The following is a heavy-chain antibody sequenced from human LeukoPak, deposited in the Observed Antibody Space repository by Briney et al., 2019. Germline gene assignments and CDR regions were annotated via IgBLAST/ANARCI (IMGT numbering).Heavy chain of an antibody. J-gene: IGHJ5*02. V-gene: IGHV3-23*01. CDR2: ISGSGGST. CDR1: GFTFSSYA. Sequence: GGSLRLSCAASGFTFSSYAMSWVRQAPEKGLEWVSAISGSGGSTYYADSVKGRFTISRDNSKNTLYLQMNSLRAEDTAVYYCAKLPDIVVVPLNWFDPWGQGTLVTVSS. CDR3: AKLPDIVVVPLNWFDP. D-gene: IGHD2-2*01.